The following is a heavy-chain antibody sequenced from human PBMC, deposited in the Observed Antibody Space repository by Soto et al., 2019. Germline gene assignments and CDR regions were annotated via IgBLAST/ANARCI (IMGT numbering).Heavy chain of an antibody. CDR2: TYYSGSA. CDR3: ARHGDFWSGSQGYNWFDP. Sequence: NPSETLSLTCTVSGGSIISSTYYWGWIRQPPGKGLEWIGSTYYSGSANYNPSLKSRVTISVDTSKNQFSLKLSSVTAADTAVYYCARHGDFWSGSQGYNWFDPWGQGTLVTVSS. D-gene: IGHD3-3*01. J-gene: IGHJ5*02. CDR1: GGSIISSTYY. V-gene: IGHV4-39*01.